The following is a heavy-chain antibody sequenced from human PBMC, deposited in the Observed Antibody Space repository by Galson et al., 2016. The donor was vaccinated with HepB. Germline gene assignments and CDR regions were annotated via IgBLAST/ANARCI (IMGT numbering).Heavy chain of an antibody. D-gene: IGHD3-10*01. CDR1: GFTFSSYI. CDR2: ISGSGYDT. V-gene: IGHV3-23*01. J-gene: IGHJ4*02. CDR3: AKLMGDWGDGSTGFVDY. Sequence: SLRLSCAASGFTFSSYIMSWVRQAPGKRLEWVAAISGSGYDTNYTDPAKGRFTISKDKSKNTVYLHMNSLRAEDTAIYYCAKLMGDWGDGSTGFVDYWGQGTLVTVSS.